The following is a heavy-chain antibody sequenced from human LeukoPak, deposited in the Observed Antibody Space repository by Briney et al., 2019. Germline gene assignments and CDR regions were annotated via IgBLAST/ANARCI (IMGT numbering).Heavy chain of an antibody. V-gene: IGHV3-23*01. CDR1: GFTFSSFA. D-gene: IGHD6-19*01. Sequence: GGSLRLSCAASGFTFSSFAMTWVRQAPGKGLEWVSAISGSGVSTHYADSVKGRFTISRDNSKNTLYLQMNSLRAEDTAVYYCAKDAAVAGTFFDYWGQGTLVTVSS. CDR3: AKDAAVAGTFFDY. J-gene: IGHJ4*02. CDR2: ISGSGVST.